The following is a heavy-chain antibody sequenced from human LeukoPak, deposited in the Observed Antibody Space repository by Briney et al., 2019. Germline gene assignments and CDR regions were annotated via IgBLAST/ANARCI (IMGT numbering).Heavy chain of an antibody. V-gene: IGHV3-30*04. D-gene: IGHD6-13*01. CDR3: VRDWAASSSWYRNWFDP. CDR1: GFTFNNYA. J-gene: IGHJ5*01. Sequence: GGSLRLSCAVSGFTFNNYAMHWVRQAPGKGLEWMAVISNDGSQKYSADSVKGRFTISRDNSKNTLFLQMNSLRLEDTAVYYCVRDWAASSSWYRNWFDPWGQGTLVTVSS. CDR2: ISNDGSQK.